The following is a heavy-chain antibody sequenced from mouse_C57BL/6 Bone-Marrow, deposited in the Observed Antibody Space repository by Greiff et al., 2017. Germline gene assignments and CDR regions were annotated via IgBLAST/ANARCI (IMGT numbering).Heavy chain of an antibody. Sequence: VQLKESGPGLVKPSQSLSLTCSVTGYSITSGYYWNWIRQFPGNKLEWMGYISYDGSNNYNPSLKNRISITRDTSKNQFFLKLNSVTTEDTATYYCARDGYDGWGQGTLVTVSA. V-gene: IGHV3-6*01. CDR3: ARDGYDG. J-gene: IGHJ3*01. CDR1: GYSITSGYY. CDR2: ISYDGSN. D-gene: IGHD2-3*01.